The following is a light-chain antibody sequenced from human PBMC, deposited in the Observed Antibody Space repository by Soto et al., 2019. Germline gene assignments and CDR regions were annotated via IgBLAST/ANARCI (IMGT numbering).Light chain of an antibody. Sequence: DIQMTQSPSSLSASVGDRVTITCRASQGISSWLAWYQQKPEKAPKSLIYAASNLESGVPSRFSGSRSGTDFTLPISSLQPEDLATYYCQQYNSYPITFGGGTKVEIK. V-gene: IGKV1D-16*01. CDR3: QQYNSYPIT. CDR1: QGISSW. CDR2: AAS. J-gene: IGKJ4*01.